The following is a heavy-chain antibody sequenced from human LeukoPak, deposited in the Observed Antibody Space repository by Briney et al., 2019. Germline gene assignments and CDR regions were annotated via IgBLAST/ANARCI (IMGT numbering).Heavy chain of an antibody. J-gene: IGHJ4*02. CDR3: ARPMKDQYYDSSGYYVFDY. CDR1: GYTFTSYG. V-gene: IGHV1-69*13. D-gene: IGHD3-22*01. CDR2: IIPIFGTA. Sequence: SVKVSCKASGYTFTSYGISWVRQAPGQGLEWMGGIIPIFGTANYAQKFQGRVTITADESTSTAYMELSSLRSEDTAVYYCARPMKDQYYDSSGYYVFDYWGQGTLVTVSS.